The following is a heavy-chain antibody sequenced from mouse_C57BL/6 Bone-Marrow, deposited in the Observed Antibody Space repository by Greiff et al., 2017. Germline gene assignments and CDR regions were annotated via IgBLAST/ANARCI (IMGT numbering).Heavy chain of an antibody. Sequence: QVQLQQPGTELVKPGASVKLSCKASGYTFTSYWMHWVKQRPGQGLEWIGNINPSNGGTNYNEKFKGKATLTADKSSSTAYMELRSLTSEDSAVYFCARVLSYGHYFDYWGQGTTLTVSS. V-gene: IGHV1-53*01. D-gene: IGHD1-1*02. J-gene: IGHJ2*01. CDR2: INPSNGGT. CDR3: ARVLSYGHYFDY. CDR1: GYTFTSYW.